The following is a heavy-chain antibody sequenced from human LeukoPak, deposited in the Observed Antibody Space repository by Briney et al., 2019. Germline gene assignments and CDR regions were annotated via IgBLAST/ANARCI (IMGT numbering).Heavy chain of an antibody. Sequence: SETLSLTCTVSGGSINSHYWSWIRQPAGKGLEWIGIIYTTGATNYNPSLKSRVTMSVDTSKNQFSLKVNSVTAADTAVYFCANKSGGGAFGIWGQGTAVVVSS. J-gene: IGHJ3*02. CDR1: GGSINSHY. D-gene: IGHD6-25*01. CDR2: IYTTGAT. CDR3: ANKSGGGAFGI. V-gene: IGHV4-4*07.